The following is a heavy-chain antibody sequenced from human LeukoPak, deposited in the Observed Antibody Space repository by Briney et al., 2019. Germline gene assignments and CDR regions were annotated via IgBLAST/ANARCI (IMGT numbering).Heavy chain of an antibody. CDR2: ISSSSSYI. V-gene: IGHV3-21*01. CDR3: ARDRSAAAAPFDY. CDR1: GFSFNRYS. Sequence: GGSLRLSCAASGFSFNRYSMNWVRQAPGKGLEWVSSISSSSSYIYYSDSVKGRFTISRDNAKNSLYLQMNSLRAEDTAVYYCARDRSAAAAPFDYWGQGTLVTVSS. J-gene: IGHJ4*02. D-gene: IGHD6-13*01.